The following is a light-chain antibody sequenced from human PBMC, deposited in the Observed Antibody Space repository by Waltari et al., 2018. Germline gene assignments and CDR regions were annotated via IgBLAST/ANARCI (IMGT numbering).Light chain of an antibody. J-gene: IGLJ3*02. CDR1: TSNIGNNV. V-gene: IGLV1-44*01. Sequence: QSVLTQPPSASATPGQRVTISCSGPTSNIGNNVVTWYQQLPGKAPKLLIYRSDQRPSGVPDRFSGSKSGSSASLAISGLQSEDEADYYCAAWDDSMNGHWVFGGGTKVTVL. CDR3: AAWDDSMNGHWV. CDR2: RSD.